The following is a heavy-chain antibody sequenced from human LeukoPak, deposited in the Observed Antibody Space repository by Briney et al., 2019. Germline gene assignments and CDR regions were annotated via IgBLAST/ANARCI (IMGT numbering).Heavy chain of an antibody. D-gene: IGHD3-22*01. CDR1: GYTFTGYY. CDR3: ARCYYDSSGYYLDV. Sequence: ASVKVSCKASGYTFTGYYMHWVRQAPGQGLEWTGWINPNSGGTNYAQKFQGRVTMTRDTSISTAYMELSRLRSDDTAVYYCARCYYDSSGYYLDVWGQGTTVTVSS. CDR2: INPNSGGT. J-gene: IGHJ6*02. V-gene: IGHV1-2*02.